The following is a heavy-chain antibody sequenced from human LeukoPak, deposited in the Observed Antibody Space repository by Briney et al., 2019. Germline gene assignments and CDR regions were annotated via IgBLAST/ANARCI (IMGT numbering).Heavy chain of an antibody. J-gene: IGHJ3*02. CDR3: ARCPGRADAFDI. V-gene: IGHV4-31*03. CDR2: IYYSGST. D-gene: IGHD3-10*02. Sequence: SQTLSLTCTVSGGSISSGGYYWSWIRQHPGKGLEWIGYIYYSGSTYYNPSLKSRVTISVGTSKNQFSLKLSSVTAADTAVYYCARCPGRADAFDIWGQGTMVTVSS. CDR1: GGSISSGGYY.